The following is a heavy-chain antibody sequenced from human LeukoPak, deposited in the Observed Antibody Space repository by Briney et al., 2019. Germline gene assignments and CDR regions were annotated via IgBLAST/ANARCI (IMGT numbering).Heavy chain of an antibody. J-gene: IGHJ4*02. CDR1: GFTFSDYA. V-gene: IGHV3-23*05. CDR3: ASHWGGY. D-gene: IGHD3-16*01. CDR2: FKTKYHQV. Sequence: GGSLRLSCVASGFTFSDYAMNWVRQAPGKGLEWVSTFKTKYHQVYYAESVRGRFTISTDNSRNTLYLQMNSLRAEDTAVYYCASHWGGYWGQGTLVTVSS.